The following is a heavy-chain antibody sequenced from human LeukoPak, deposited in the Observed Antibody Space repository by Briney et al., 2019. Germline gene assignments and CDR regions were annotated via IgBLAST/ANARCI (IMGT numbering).Heavy chain of an antibody. D-gene: IGHD3-9*01. CDR2: ISPNSGGT. J-gene: IGHJ4*02. CDR1: GYTFTGYY. CDR3: ARDVSDYHILTAYTSDMAY. V-gene: IGHV1-2*02. Sequence: ASVKVSCKASGYTFTGYYMHWVRQAPGQGLEWMGWISPNSGGTNYAQKFQGRVTMTRDTSISTAYMELSRLRSDDTAVYYCARDVSDYHILTAYTSDMAYWGQGTLVTVSS.